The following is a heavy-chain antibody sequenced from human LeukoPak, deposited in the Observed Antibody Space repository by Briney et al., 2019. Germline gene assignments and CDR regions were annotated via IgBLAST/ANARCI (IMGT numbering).Heavy chain of an antibody. Sequence: GGSLRLSCAASGFTFSSYEMDWVRQAPGKGLEWVSSINTGGTTIYYADSVKGRFTISRDDAKNSLYLQMNSLRAEDTAIYYCARGPRGYDYWGQETLVTVSS. CDR3: ARGPRGYDY. V-gene: IGHV3-48*03. CDR2: INTGGTTI. CDR1: GFTFSSYE. D-gene: IGHD3-10*01. J-gene: IGHJ4*02.